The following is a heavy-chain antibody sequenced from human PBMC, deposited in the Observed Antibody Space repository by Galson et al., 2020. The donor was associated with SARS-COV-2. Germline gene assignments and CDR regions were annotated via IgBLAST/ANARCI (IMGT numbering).Heavy chain of an antibody. V-gene: IGHV1-2*02. CDR2: INPDSGGT. CDR1: GYTFTGYY. Sequence: ASVKVSCNASGYTFTGYYIHWVRQAPGQGLEWMGWINPDSGGTKYAQKFQGRVSMTRDTSISTGYMELSRLRSDDTAVYYCARARVRAAAGRLNYYYYGMDVWGQGTTVTVSS. J-gene: IGHJ6*02. D-gene: IGHD6-13*01. CDR3: ARARVRAAAGRLNYYYYGMDV.